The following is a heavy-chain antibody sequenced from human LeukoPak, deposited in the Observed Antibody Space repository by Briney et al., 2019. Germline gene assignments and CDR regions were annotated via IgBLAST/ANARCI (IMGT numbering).Heavy chain of an antibody. V-gene: IGHV1-69*04. D-gene: IGHD3-22*01. Sequence: SVKVSCKASGYTFTSYYMHWVRQAPGQGLEWMGRIIPILGIANYAQKFQGRVTITADKSTSTAYMELSSLRSEDTAVYYCARDAYYYDSSGYRPDYWGQGTLVTVSS. CDR1: GYTFTSYY. CDR2: IIPILGIA. J-gene: IGHJ4*02. CDR3: ARDAYYYDSSGYRPDY.